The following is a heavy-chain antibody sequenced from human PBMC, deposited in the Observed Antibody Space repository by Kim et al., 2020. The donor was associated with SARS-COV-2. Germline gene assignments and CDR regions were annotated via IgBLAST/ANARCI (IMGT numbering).Heavy chain of an antibody. D-gene: IGHD5-12*01. CDR1: GFTSSPYW. V-gene: IGHV3-74*01. J-gene: IGHJ4*02. CDR2: ISIDGKST. Sequence: GGSLRLSCAASGFTSSPYWMNWFRQAPGKGLVWVSRISIDGKSTNYADYVKVRFTISRDNAKNNVYLQMNSLRGDDTAVYYCAIRDGYTSGHDYWGRGTLVTVSS. CDR3: AIRDGYTSGHDY.